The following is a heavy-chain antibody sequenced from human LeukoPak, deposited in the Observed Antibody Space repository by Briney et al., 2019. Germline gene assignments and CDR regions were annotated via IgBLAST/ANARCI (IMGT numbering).Heavy chain of an antibody. CDR2: ISTTGRTI. Sequence: GSLRLSCAASGFIFGDFYMSWVRQAPGKGLESVSYISTTGRTIYYADSVKGRFTISRDNAKSSVYLQMNSLRAEDTAVYYCARDLAAGNWFDPWGQGTLVTVSS. CDR1: GFIFGDFY. J-gene: IGHJ5*02. CDR3: ARDLAAGNWFDP. D-gene: IGHD6-25*01. V-gene: IGHV3-11*04.